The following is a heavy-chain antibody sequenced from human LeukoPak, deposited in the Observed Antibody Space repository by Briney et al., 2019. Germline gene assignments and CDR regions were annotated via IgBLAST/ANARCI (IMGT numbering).Heavy chain of an antibody. D-gene: IGHD3-10*01. J-gene: IGHJ6*03. CDR3: ARGVRGVITRYYYYYYMDV. V-gene: IGHV1-8*01. Sequence: ASVKVSCKASGYTFTSYDINWVRQATGQGLEWMGWMNPNSGNTGYAQKFQGRVTMTRNTSISTAYMELSSLRSEDTAVYYCARGVRGVITRYYYYYYMDVWGKGTTVTVSS. CDR2: MNPNSGNT. CDR1: GYTFTSYD.